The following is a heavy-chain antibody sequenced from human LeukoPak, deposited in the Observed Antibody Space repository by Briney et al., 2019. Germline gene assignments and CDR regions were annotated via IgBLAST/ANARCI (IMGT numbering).Heavy chain of an antibody. V-gene: IGHV4-38-2*02. CDR2: IFHSGNT. Sequence: SETLSLTCTVSGYSITSDYYWGWIRQPPGKGLEWIGNIFHSGNTFYNPSLKSRVTISLHTSKNQFSLNLTSVTAADSAVYFCARSDWYLRGDAFDIWGQGTMVTVSS. D-gene: IGHD3-9*01. CDR1: GYSITSDYY. CDR3: ARSDWYLRGDAFDI. J-gene: IGHJ3*02.